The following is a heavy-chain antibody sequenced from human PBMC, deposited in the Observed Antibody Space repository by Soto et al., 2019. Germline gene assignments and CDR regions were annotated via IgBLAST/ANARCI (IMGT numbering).Heavy chain of an antibody. V-gene: IGHV3-7*03. J-gene: IGHJ6*02. CDR2: IKQDGSEK. CDR3: ARDSFSSLHYYGMDV. Sequence: GSLRLSCAASGFTFSSYWMSWVRQAPGKGLEWVANIKQDGSEKYYVDSVKGRFTISRDNAKNSLYLQMNSLRAEDTAVYYCARDSFSSLHYYGMDVWGQGTTVTVSS. CDR1: GFTFSSYW.